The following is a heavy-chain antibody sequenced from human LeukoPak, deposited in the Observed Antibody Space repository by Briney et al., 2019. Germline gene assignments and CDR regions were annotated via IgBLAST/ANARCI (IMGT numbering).Heavy chain of an antibody. V-gene: IGHV3-30*03. CDR1: GFTFSKYG. Sequence: GSLRLSCTASGFTFSKYGMQWVRQAPGKGLEWVALISYDGTNTYYADSVKGRFTISRDNSMHTLYLQMNSLRAEDTAVYYCARAWLAYYCDYWGQGTLVTVSS. CDR2: ISYDGTNT. CDR3: ARAWLAYYCDY. D-gene: IGHD6-19*01. J-gene: IGHJ4*02.